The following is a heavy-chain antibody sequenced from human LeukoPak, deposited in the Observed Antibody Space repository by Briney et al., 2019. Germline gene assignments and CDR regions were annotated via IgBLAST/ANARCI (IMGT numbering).Heavy chain of an antibody. J-gene: IGHJ3*02. D-gene: IGHD3-22*01. Sequence: HPGGSLRLSCAASGFTFSSYAMSWVRQAPGKGLEWVSAISGSGGSTYYADSVKGRFTISRDNSKNTLYLQMNSLRSDDTAVYYCARDWYYYDSGGYDFDAFDIWGQGTMVTVSS. CDR1: GFTFSSYA. V-gene: IGHV3-23*01. CDR2: ISGSGGST. CDR3: ARDWYYYDSGGYDFDAFDI.